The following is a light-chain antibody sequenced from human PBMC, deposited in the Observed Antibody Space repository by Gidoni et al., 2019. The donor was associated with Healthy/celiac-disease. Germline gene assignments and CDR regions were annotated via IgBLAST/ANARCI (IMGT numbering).Light chain of an antibody. CDR2: GAS. J-gene: IGKJ2*01. Sequence: IVLTQSPGTLSLSPGERATLSCRASQSVSSSYLAWYQQKPGQAPRLLIDGASNRATGIPDRFSGSGSGTDFTLTISRLEPEDCAVYYCQQYGSSQYTFGQGTKLEIK. V-gene: IGKV3-20*01. CDR1: QSVSSSY. CDR3: QQYGSSQYT.